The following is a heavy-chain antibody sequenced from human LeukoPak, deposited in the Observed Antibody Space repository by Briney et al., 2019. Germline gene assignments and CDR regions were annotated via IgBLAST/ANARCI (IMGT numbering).Heavy chain of an antibody. CDR3: ARDRYCSGGSCYPPGD. CDR2: IYSGGST. Sequence: GGSLRLSCAASGFTVSSNYMSWVRQAPGKGLEWVSVIYSGGSTYYADSVKGRFTIPRDNSKNTLYLQMNSLRAEDTAVYYCARDRYCSGGSCYPPGDWGQGTLVTVSS. CDR1: GFTVSSNY. V-gene: IGHV3-53*01. J-gene: IGHJ4*02. D-gene: IGHD2-15*01.